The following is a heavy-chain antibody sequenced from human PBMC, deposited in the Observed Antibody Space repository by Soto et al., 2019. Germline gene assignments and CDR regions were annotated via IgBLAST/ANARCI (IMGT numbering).Heavy chain of an antibody. Sequence: QVQLVQSGAEVKKPGSSVKVSCKASGGSFSSHAVSWVRQAPGEGLEWMGAIIPTLNTVTYAPKFQGSVTIRADEATCTTTIELSSLRSEDTAVYYCATRWTTPTLVGYFYIGMDDWVQGTTGSVS. J-gene: IGHJ6*02. D-gene: IGHD1-1*01. CDR3: ATRWTTPTLVGYFYIGMDD. CDR2: IIPTLNTV. V-gene: IGHV1-69*11. CDR1: GGSFSSHA.